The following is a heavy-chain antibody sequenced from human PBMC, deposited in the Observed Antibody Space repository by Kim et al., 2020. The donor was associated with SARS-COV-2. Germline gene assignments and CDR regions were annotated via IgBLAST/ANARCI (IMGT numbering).Heavy chain of an antibody. V-gene: IGHV3-48*03. CDR1: GFTFSSYE. J-gene: IGHJ4*02. CDR3: ARDISPDWDYYDSSGYFSYFDY. D-gene: IGHD3-22*01. Sequence: GGSLRLSCAASGFTFSSYEMNWVRQAPGKGLEWVSYISSSGSTIYYADSVKGRFTISRDNAKNSLYLQMNSLRAEDTAVYYCARDISPDWDYYDSSGYFSYFDYWGQGTLVTVSS. CDR2: ISSSGSTI.